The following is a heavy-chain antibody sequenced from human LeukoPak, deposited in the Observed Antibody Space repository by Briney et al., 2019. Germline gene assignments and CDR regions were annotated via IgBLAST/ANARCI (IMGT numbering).Heavy chain of an antibody. Sequence: GGSLRLSCAASGFTFSDYSMNGVRQAPGEGLEWVSSINRSSSYIYYADSVKGRFTISRDNAKNSLYLQMNSLRAEDTAVYYCARDLTTMIRGPLDYWGQGTLVTVSS. CDR2: INRSSSYI. CDR3: ARDLTTMIRGPLDY. V-gene: IGHV3-21*01. CDR1: GFTFSDYS. D-gene: IGHD3-10*01. J-gene: IGHJ4*02.